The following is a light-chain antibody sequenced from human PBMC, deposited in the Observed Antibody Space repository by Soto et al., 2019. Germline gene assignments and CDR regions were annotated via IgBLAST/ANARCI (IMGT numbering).Light chain of an antibody. J-gene: IGKJ1*01. CDR3: QRYINLWT. Sequence: EIVMTQSPATLSVSPWERVTLSCRASQSVSSNLAWYQQKPGQSPRLLIYGASTRATGIPARFSGSGSGTEFTLTISSLQSEDFAVYYCQRYINLWTFGQGTKVDIK. V-gene: IGKV3-15*01. CDR1: QSVSSN. CDR2: GAS.